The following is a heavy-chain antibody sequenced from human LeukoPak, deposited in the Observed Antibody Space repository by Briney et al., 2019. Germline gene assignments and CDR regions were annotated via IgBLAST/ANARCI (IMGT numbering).Heavy chain of an antibody. CDR3: ARVGQDSSSWYGYYYYMDV. Sequence: GASVKVSCKASGGTFSSYAISWVRQAPGQGLEWMGGIIPIFGTANYAQKFQGRVTITADESTSTAYMELSSLRSEDTAVYYCARVGQDSSSWYGYYYYMDVWGKGTTVTISS. CDR2: IIPIFGTA. J-gene: IGHJ6*03. CDR1: GGTFSSYA. V-gene: IGHV1-69*13. D-gene: IGHD6-13*01.